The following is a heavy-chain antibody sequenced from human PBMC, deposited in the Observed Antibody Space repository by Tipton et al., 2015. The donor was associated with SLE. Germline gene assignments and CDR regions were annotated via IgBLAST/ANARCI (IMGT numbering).Heavy chain of an antibody. Sequence: TLSLTCTVYGGSFSGYYWSWIRQPPGKGLEWIGEINHSGMTNYNPSLKSRVTMSVDTSKNQFSLRLTSVTAADTAVYYCAKGNRLSGTDWGGAFEIWGQGTTVTVSS. V-gene: IGHV4-34*01. CDR1: GGSFSGYY. J-gene: IGHJ3*02. D-gene: IGHD7-27*01. CDR3: AKGNRLSGTDWGGAFEI. CDR2: INHSGMT.